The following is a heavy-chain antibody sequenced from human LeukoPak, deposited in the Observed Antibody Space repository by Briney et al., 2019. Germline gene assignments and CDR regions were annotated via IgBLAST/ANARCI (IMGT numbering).Heavy chain of an antibody. CDR2: ISYDGSNK. V-gene: IGHV3-30*01. J-gene: IGHJ4*02. D-gene: IGHD2-2*02. Sequence: GRSLRLSCAASGFTFSSYAMHWVRQAPGKGLEWVAVISYDGSNKYYADSVKGRFTISRDNSENTLYLQMNSLRAEDTAVYYCARGPEYQLLYWGQGTLVTVSS. CDR3: ARGPEYQLLY. CDR1: GFTFSSYA.